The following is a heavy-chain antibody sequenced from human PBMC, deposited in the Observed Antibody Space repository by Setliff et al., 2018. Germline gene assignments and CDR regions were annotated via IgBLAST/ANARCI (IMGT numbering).Heavy chain of an antibody. J-gene: IGHJ6*03. CDR1: GFTFSDYY. CDR3: ARDRISRYYDSSGYYYALEYYYYMDV. D-gene: IGHD3-22*01. V-gene: IGHV3-11*01. Sequence: GGSLRLSCAASGFTFSDYYMSWIRQAPGKGLEWVSYITSSGTTTFYTDSVKGRFAISRDNARNSLYLQMNSLRAEDTAVYYCARDRISRYYDSSGYYYALEYYYYMDVWGKGTTVTVSS. CDR2: ITSSGTTT.